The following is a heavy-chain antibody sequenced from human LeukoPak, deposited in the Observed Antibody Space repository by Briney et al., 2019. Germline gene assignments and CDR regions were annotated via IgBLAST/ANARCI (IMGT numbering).Heavy chain of an antibody. CDR2: ISGSGGST. J-gene: IGHJ4*02. CDR3: ARVAKRNYYFDY. V-gene: IGHV3-23*01. CDR1: GFAFSSYA. Sequence: GGSLRLSCAASGFAFSSYAMSWVRQAPGKGLEWVSAISGSGGSTYYADSVKGRFTISRDNSKNTLYLQMNSLRAEDTAVYYCARVAKRNYYFDYWGQGTLVTVSS.